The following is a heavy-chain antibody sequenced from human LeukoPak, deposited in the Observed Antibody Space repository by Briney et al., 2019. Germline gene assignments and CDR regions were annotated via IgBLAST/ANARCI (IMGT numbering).Heavy chain of an antibody. CDR3: AKDVEQQLVSPSDY. D-gene: IGHD6-13*01. CDR2: ISGSGGST. V-gene: IGHV3-23*01. J-gene: IGHJ4*02. CDR1: GFTFSSYA. Sequence: QPGGSLRLSCAASGFTFSSYAMSWVRQAPGKGLEWVSAISGSGGSTYYADSVKGRFTISRDNSKNTLYLQMNSLRAEDTAVYYCAKDVEQQLVSPSDYWGQGTLVTVSS.